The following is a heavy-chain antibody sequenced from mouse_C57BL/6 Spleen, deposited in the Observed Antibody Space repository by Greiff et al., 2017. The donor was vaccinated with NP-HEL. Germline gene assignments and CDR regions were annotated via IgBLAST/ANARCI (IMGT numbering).Heavy chain of an antibody. Sequence: EVKLVESGGGLVKPGGSLTLSCAASGFTFSSYAMSWVRQTPEKRLEWVATISDGGSYTYYPDNVKGRFPLSRDNAKNNLYLQMSHLKSEDTAMYYCARATAQATWCAYGGQETLVTVSA. J-gene: IGHJ3*01. V-gene: IGHV5-4*03. CDR2: ISDGGSYT. D-gene: IGHD3-2*02. CDR1: GFTFSSYA. CDR3: ARATAQATWCAY.